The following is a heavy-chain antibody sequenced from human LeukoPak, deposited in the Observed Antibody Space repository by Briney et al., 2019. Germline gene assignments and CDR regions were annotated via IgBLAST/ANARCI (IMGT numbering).Heavy chain of an antibody. CDR2: INPNSGGT. V-gene: IGHV1-2*02. CDR1: GYTFTGYY. CDR3: ARDSSGYYIPDY. J-gene: IGHJ4*02. Sequence: ASVKVSCKASGYTFTGYYMHWVRQAPGQGLEWMGWINPNSGGTNYAQKFQGRVTMTRDTSISTAYMELSRLRSDDTAVYYCARDSSGYYIPDYWGQGTLVTVSS. D-gene: IGHD3-22*01.